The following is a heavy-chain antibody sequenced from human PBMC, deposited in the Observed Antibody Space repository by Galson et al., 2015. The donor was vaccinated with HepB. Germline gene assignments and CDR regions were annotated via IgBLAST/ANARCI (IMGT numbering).Heavy chain of an antibody. D-gene: IGHD4-17*01. CDR2: IYPGAST. V-gene: IGHV4-61*02. CDR1: GGSITSGTSY. CDR3: ARGYGRYYYYMDV. J-gene: IGHJ6*03. Sequence: TLSLTCTVSGGSITSGTSYWSWVRQPAGKGLEWIGRIYPGASTNYNPSLKSRLIMSVDMSKNQFSLRLRSVTAADTAVYYCARGYGRYYYYMDVWGKGTTVTVSS.